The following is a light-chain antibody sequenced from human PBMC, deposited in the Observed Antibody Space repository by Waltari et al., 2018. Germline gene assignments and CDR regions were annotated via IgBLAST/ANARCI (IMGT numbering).Light chain of an antibody. J-gene: IGKJ4*01. V-gene: IGKV3-20*01. Sequence: EIVLTQSPGTLSLSPGERATLTCRASQSVSRGFLAWYQQKAGQGPRLLTYGEWSRAPGIPDRFSGGGSGTDFTLTISRLEPEDIAVYYCQQYGSSPITFGGGTKVE. CDR2: GEW. CDR1: QSVSRGF. CDR3: QQYGSSPIT.